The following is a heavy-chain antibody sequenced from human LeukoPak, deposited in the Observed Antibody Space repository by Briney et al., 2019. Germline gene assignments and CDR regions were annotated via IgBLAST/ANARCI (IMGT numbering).Heavy chain of an antibody. D-gene: IGHD2-15*01. Sequence: GESLKISCKGSGYSFTSYWIGWVRQMPGKGLEWMGIIYPGDSDTRYSPSFQGQVTISADKSINIAYLQWSSLKASDTAMYFCARGRGDCSGGSCYFDYWGQGTLVTVLS. CDR1: GYSFTSYW. V-gene: IGHV5-51*01. CDR3: ARGRGDCSGGSCYFDY. CDR2: IYPGDSDT. J-gene: IGHJ4*02.